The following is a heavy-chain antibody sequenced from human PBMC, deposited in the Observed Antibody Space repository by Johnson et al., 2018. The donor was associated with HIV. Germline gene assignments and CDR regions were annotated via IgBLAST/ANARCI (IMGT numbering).Heavy chain of an antibody. Sequence: QVQLVESGGGLVQPGGSLRLSCAASGFTFSSYAMHWVRQAPGKGLVWVAVISYDGSNKYYADSVRGRFTISRDNSKNTLSLQLKSLTDEDTATYYCVRGSLTDDSLAEWGQGTLVVVSS. CDR1: GFTFSSYA. V-gene: IGHV3-30-3*01. CDR3: VRGSLTDDSLAE. CDR2: ISYDGSNK. D-gene: IGHD2-8*01. J-gene: IGHJ3*01.